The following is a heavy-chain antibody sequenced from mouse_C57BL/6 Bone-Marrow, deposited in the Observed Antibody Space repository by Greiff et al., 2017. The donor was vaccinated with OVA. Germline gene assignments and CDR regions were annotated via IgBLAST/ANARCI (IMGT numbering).Heavy chain of an antibody. CDR3: ARDERIYSDHEGFAY. V-gene: IGHV5-4*01. J-gene: IGHJ3*01. CDR1: GFTFSSYA. Sequence: EVKVEESGGGLVKPGGSLKLSCAASGFTFSSYAMSWVRQTPEKRLEWVATISDGGSYTYYTDNVKGRFTFSRDNAKNNRYLQMSPLKSEDTSMYYCARDERIYSDHEGFAYWGQGTLVTVSA. CDR2: ISDGGSYT. D-gene: IGHD2-4*01.